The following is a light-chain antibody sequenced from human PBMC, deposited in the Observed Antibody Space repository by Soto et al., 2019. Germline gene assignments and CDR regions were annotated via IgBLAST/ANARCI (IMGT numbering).Light chain of an antibody. CDR3: QQRSNWPWT. J-gene: IGKJ1*01. V-gene: IGKV3-11*01. Sequence: EIVLTQSPAPLSLSPGERATLSCRASQSVSSYLAWYQKKPGQAPRLLIYDASNRATGIPARFSGSGSGTDLTLTISSLEPEDFAVYYCQQRSNWPWTFGQGTKVDIK. CDR2: DAS. CDR1: QSVSSY.